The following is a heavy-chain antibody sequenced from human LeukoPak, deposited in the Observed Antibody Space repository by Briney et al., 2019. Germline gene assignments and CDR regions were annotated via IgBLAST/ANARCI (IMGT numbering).Heavy chain of an antibody. D-gene: IGHD4-17*01. CDR2: INHSGST. CDR3: ARGSAYALDY. V-gene: IGHV4-34*01. Sequence: PSETLSLTCAVYGGSFSGYYWSWIRQPPGKGLEWIGEINHSGSTNYNPSLKSRVTISVATSKKQFSLKLSSVAAADTAVYYCARGSAYALDYWGQGTLVTVSS. CDR1: GGSFSGYY. J-gene: IGHJ4*02.